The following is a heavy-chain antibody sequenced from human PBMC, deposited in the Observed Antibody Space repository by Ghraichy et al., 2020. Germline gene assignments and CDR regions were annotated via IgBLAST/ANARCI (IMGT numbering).Heavy chain of an antibody. CDR3: AGLGGRPSCSGGSCYLS. CDR2: IDHRGSS. J-gene: IGHJ5*02. CDR1: NGSFSGYY. V-gene: IGHV4-34*01. Sequence: ESLNISCAVYNGSFSGYYWTWIRQPPEKGLEWIGEIDHRGSSNYNPSLKSRVTISVDTSKNQFSLKMSSVTAADTAVYYCAGLGGRPSCSGGSCYLSWGQGALVTVSS. D-gene: IGHD2-15*01.